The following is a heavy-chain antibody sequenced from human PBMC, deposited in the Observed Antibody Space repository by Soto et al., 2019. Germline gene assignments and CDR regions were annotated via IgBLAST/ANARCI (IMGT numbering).Heavy chain of an antibody. CDR1: GFTSSVYW. J-gene: IGHJ3*02. V-gene: IGHV3-74*01. Sequence: VGSLRLSCAASGFTSSVYWMHWVRQAPGKGPVWVSHINSDGSNTNYADSVKGRFTISRDNAENTLYLQMNSLRAEDTAVYYCVRDRGRPDAFDIWGQGTMVTVSS. CDR2: INSDGSNT. D-gene: IGHD3-16*01. CDR3: VRDRGRPDAFDI.